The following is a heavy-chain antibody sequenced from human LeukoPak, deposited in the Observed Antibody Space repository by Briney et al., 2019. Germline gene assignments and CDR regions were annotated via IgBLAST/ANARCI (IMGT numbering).Heavy chain of an antibody. V-gene: IGHV4-34*01. D-gene: IGHD6-13*01. Sequence: SETLSLTCAVYGGSFSGYYWSWIRQPPGKGLEWIGEVNHSGSTNYNPSLKSRVTISVDTSKNQFSLKLSSVTAADTAVYYCARTGSSSYHDYWGQGTLVTVSS. J-gene: IGHJ4*02. CDR2: VNHSGST. CDR1: GGSFSGYY. CDR3: ARTGSSSYHDY.